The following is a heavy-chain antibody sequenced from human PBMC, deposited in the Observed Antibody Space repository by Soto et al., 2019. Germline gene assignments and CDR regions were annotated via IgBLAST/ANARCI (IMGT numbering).Heavy chain of an antibody. CDR2: ISSSSSTI. J-gene: IGHJ4*02. D-gene: IGHD5-12*01. CDR3: ARTPDYMDIVATISALFDY. CDR1: GFTFSSYS. V-gene: IGHV3-48*01. Sequence: EVQLVESGGGLVQPGGSLRLSCAASGFTFSSYSMNWVRQAPGKGLEWVSYISSSSSTIYYADSVKGRFTISRDNAKNSLYLQMNSLRAEDTAVYYCARTPDYMDIVATISALFDYWGQGTLVTVSS.